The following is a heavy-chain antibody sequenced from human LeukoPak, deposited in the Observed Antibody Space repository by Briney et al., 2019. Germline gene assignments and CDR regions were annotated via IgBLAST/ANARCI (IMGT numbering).Heavy chain of an antibody. D-gene: IGHD1-1*01. CDR2: INPNSGGT. V-gene: IGHV1-2*02. J-gene: IGHJ4*02. CDR3: ASPTSRRVDLFDY. Sequence: GASVKVSCKASGYTFTGYYMHWVGQARGQGLEWMGWINPNSGGTNYAQKVQGRVTMTRDTSISTAYMELSRLRSDDTAVYYCASPTSRRVDLFDYWGQGTLVTVSS. CDR1: GYTFTGYY.